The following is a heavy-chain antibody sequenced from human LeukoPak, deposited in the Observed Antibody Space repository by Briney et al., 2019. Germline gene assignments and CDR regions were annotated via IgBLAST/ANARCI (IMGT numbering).Heavy chain of an antibody. CDR1: GFTFSSYG. D-gene: IGHD5-12*01. V-gene: IGHV3-30*18. CDR3: AKGGYSGYDLGDY. J-gene: IGHJ4*02. CDR2: ISYDGSNK. Sequence: GGSLRLSCAASGFTFSSYGMHWVRQAPGKGLEWVAVISYDGSNKYYADSVKGRFTISRDNSKNTLYLQMNSLRAEDTAVYYCAKGGYSGYDLGDYWGQGTLVTVSS.